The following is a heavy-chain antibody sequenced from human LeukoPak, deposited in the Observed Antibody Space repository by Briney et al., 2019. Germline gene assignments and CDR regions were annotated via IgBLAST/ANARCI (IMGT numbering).Heavy chain of an antibody. V-gene: IGHV4-59*08. CDR2: IYYSGST. D-gene: IGHD3-10*01. Sequence: SETLSLTCTVSGGSISSYYWSWIRQPPGKGLEWIGYIYYSGSTNYNPSLKSRVTISVDTSKNQFSLKLSSVTAADTAVYYCARHEGGLYYYGPTGLDPWGQGTLVTVSS. CDR3: ARHEGGLYYYGPTGLDP. J-gene: IGHJ5*02. CDR1: GGSISSYY.